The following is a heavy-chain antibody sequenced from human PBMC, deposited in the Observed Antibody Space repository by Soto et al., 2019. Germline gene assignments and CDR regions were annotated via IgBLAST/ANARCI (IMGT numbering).Heavy chain of an antibody. Sequence: SETLSLTCTVSGGSISSGDYYWSWIRQPPGKGLEWIGYIYYSGSTYYNPSLKGRVTISVDTSKNQFSLKLSSVTAADTAVYYCARYNRLLEWLLDPRENDAFDIWGQGTMVTVSS. CDR2: IYYSGST. CDR3: ARYNRLLEWLLDPRENDAFDI. J-gene: IGHJ3*02. CDR1: GGSISSGDYY. V-gene: IGHV4-30-4*01. D-gene: IGHD3-3*01.